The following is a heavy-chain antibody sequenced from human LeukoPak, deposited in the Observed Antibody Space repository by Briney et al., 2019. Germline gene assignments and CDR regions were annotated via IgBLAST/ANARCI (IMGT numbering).Heavy chain of an antibody. V-gene: IGHV3-9*01. CDR1: GFTFDDYA. D-gene: IGHD3-10*01. CDR3: ARLPPYYYGSGSYIGPPDY. CDR2: ISWSSGSI. J-gene: IGHJ4*02. Sequence: GRSLRLSCAASGFTFDDYAMHWVRQAPGKGLEWVSGISWSSGSIGYADSVKGRFTISRDNAKNSLYLQMNSLRAEDTAVYYCARLPPYYYGSGSYIGPPDYWGQGTLVTVSS.